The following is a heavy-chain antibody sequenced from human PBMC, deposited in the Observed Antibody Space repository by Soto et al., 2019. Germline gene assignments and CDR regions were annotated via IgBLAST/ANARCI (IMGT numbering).Heavy chain of an antibody. CDR3: ARVSPICSGGSCYDY. D-gene: IGHD2-15*01. CDR1: GFTFSSYG. J-gene: IGHJ4*02. Sequence: GGSLRLSCAASGFTFSSYGMHWVRQAPGKGLEWVAVIWYDGSNKYYADSRKGRFTISREKSKNTLYLQMNSLRAEDTAVYYCARVSPICSGGSCYDYWGQGTLVTVSS. V-gene: IGHV3-33*01. CDR2: IWYDGSNK.